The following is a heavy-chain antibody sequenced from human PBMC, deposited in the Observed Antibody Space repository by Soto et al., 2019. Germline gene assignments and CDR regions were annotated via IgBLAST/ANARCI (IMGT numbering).Heavy chain of an antibody. CDR2: ISYDGNNK. J-gene: IGHJ4*02. CDR1: GFTYSTYT. CDR3: ARDGVSSTSNYYFDY. V-gene: IGHV3-30-3*01. Sequence: PGGSLRLSCAASGFTYSTYTMHWVRQAPGKGLEWVAVISYDGNNKFYADSVKGRFTISRDSTKQTLYLQMNSLRPDDTVMYYCARDGVSSTSNYYFDYWGQGTLVTVSS. D-gene: IGHD3-16*01.